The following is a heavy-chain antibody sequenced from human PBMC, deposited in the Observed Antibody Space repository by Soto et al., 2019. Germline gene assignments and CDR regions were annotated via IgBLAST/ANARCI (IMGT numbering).Heavy chain of an antibody. CDR3: VKDREMAAMGPFDY. CDR1: GFTFTSYA. Sequence: EVQLVESGGGLVQPGGSLRLSCSSSGFTFTSYAMHWVRQAPGKGLEYVSGISDYGGSTYYANSVKGRLTISRDNSKNTLYLQMSSLRAEDTAVYYCVKDREMAAMGPFDYWGQGTLVTVSS. J-gene: IGHJ4*02. CDR2: ISDYGGST. V-gene: IGHV3-64D*09. D-gene: IGHD2-2*01.